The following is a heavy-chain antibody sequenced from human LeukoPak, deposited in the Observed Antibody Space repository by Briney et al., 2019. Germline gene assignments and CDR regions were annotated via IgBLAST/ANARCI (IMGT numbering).Heavy chain of an antibody. J-gene: IGHJ4*02. Sequence: PGGSLRLSCAASGFTLSSYSMNWVRQAPGKGLEWVSSISSSSSYIHYTDSVEGRFTISRDNTKKSLYLQMNSLRAEDTAVYYCARDRYDRSGYYDYWGQGTLVTVSS. V-gene: IGHV3-21*01. CDR2: ISSSSSYI. CDR1: GFTLSSYS. CDR3: ARDRYDRSGYYDY. D-gene: IGHD3-22*01.